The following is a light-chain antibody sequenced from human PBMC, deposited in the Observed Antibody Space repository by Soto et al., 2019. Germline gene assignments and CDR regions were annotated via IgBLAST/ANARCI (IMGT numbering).Light chain of an antibody. CDR3: GTWDSSLSAVV. CDR1: SSNIGKNY. V-gene: IGLV1-51*01. Sequence: QSVLTQPPSVSAAPGQKVTISCSGSSSNIGKNYVSWYQQVPGTAPKLLIYDTNKRPSGIPERFSGSKSGTSATLDITGLQTGDEADYYCGTWDSSLSAVVFGGGTKLTVL. J-gene: IGLJ2*01. CDR2: DTN.